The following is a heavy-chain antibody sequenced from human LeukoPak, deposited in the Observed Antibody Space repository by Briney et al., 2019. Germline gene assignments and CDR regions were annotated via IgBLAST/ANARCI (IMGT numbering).Heavy chain of an antibody. CDR3: TKGFRTTGTGSVGLDV. CDR2: ITGNSGGT. D-gene: IGHD1-1*01. J-gene: IGHJ3*01. V-gene: IGHV1-2*02. Sequence: ASVKVSCKASGYTFTGHYMHWVRQAPGQGLEWMGWITGNSGGTNYAQKFQGRLTMTRDTSISTAYMEMSGLRSDDTAVYFCTKGFRTTGTGSVGLDVWGQGTMVTVSP. CDR1: GYTFTGHY.